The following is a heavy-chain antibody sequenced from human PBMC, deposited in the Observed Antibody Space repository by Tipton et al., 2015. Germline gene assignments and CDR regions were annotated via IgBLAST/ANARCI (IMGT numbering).Heavy chain of an antibody. Sequence: TLSLTCTVSGGSVSSGSYYWGWIRQPPGKGLEWIGSIYYSGSTYYNPSLKSRVTISVDTSKNQFSLKLSSVTAADTAVYYCAREQDSDGSEYDSSGLCGFDPWGQGTQVTVSS. CDR3: AREQDSDGSEYDSSGLCGFDP. J-gene: IGHJ5*02. CDR1: GGSVSSGSYY. CDR2: IYYSGST. V-gene: IGHV4-39*01. D-gene: IGHD3-22*01.